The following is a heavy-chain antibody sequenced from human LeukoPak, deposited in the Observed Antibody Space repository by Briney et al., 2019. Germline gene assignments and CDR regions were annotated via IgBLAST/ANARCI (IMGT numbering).Heavy chain of an antibody. CDR2: IYYSGST. Sequence: SETLSLTCTVSAGSISSYYRSWVRQPPGRGLEWIRHIYYSGSTNYNPSLKSRVTISVDTSKNQFSLKLRSVTAADTAVYYCARRGSGSYSPFDYWGQGTLVTVSS. CDR3: ARRGSGSYSPFDY. CDR1: AGSISSYY. J-gene: IGHJ4*02. V-gene: IGHV4-59*08. D-gene: IGHD3-10*01.